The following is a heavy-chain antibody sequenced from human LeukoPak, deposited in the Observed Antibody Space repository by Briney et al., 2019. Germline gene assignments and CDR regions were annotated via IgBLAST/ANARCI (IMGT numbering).Heavy chain of an antibody. V-gene: IGHV4-4*07. D-gene: IGHD3-3*01. CDR2: IYTSGST. CDR3: ARKSHITIFGVVIRGGMRYFDY. Sequence: PSETLSLTCTVSGGSISSYYWSWIRQPAGKGLEWIGRIYTSGSTNYNPSLKSRVTMSVDTSKNQFSLKLSSVTAADTAVYYCARKSHITIFGVVIRGGMRYFDYWGQGTLVTVSS. J-gene: IGHJ4*02. CDR1: GGSISSYY.